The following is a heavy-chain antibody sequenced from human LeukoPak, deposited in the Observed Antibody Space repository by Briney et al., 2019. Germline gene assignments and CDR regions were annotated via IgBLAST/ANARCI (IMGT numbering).Heavy chain of an antibody. Sequence: PGGSLRLSCAASGFTFSSYAMSWVRQAPGKGLEWVSAISGSGGSTYYADSVKGRFTISRDNSKNTLYLQMNSLRAEDTAVYYCARVVYYYDSSGYPGAFDIWGQGTMVTVSS. D-gene: IGHD3-22*01. CDR2: ISGSGGST. CDR3: ARVVYYYDSSGYPGAFDI. V-gene: IGHV3-23*01. J-gene: IGHJ3*02. CDR1: GFTFSSYA.